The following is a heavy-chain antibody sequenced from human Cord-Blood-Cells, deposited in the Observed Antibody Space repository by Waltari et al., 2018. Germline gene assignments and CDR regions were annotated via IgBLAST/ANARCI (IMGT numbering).Heavy chain of an antibody. CDR1: AFTLHVLA. Sequence: EVQLVESGIGLVQTGRFLSLSCEPSAFTLHVLAISLLAQAPGKGLEWVSGISWNSGSIGYADSVKGRFTISRDNAKNSLYLQINSLRAEDTALYYCATSPPYYWYFDLWGRGTLVTVSS. J-gene: IGHJ2*01. CDR2: ISWNSGSI. CDR3: ATSPPYYWYFDL. V-gene: IGHV3-9*01.